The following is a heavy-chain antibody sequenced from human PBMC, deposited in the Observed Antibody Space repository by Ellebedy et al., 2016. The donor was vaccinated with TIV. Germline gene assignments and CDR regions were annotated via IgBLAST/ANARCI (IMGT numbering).Heavy chain of an antibody. D-gene: IGHD3-3*01. CDR3: ARGHYYDFWSGPYYYYYYMDV. V-gene: IGHV4-34*01. J-gene: IGHJ6*03. Sequence: SETLSLTXAIYGWSFSGYYWSWIREPPGTGLGRIGEINHSGSTNYNPSLKSRVTISVDTSKNQFSLKLSSVTAADTAVYYCARGHYYDFWSGPYYYYYYMDVWGKGTTVTVSS. CDR2: INHSGST. CDR1: GWSFSGYY.